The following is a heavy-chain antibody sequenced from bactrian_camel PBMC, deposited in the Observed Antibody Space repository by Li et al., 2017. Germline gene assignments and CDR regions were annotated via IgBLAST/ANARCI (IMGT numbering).Heavy chain of an antibody. CDR3: AAGEETVGGSCGSNYW. J-gene: IGHJ4*01. CDR1: GESVNRYC. D-gene: IGHD1*01. CDR2: IATGSGNT. Sequence: VQLVESGGGSVQAGGSLTLSCVVSGESVNRYCIGWFRQVPGKEREGVARIATGSGNTYYADSVKGRFTFSQDNSKNTVYLQMNNLKPEDTAMYYCAAGEETVGGSCGSNYWWGLGTQVTVS. V-gene: IGHV3S63*01.